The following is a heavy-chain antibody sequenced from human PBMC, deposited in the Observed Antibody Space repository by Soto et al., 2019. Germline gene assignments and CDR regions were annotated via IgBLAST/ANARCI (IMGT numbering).Heavy chain of an antibody. CDR2: MSWNSVKI. CDR1: GFPFDDYA. Sequence: VQLVESGGGLVQPGRSLRLSCAASGFPFDDYAMHWVRQAPGKGLEWVSGMSWNSVKIGYADSVKGRFTISRDNAKNSLYLEMDSLRAEDTALYYCAKASGSGRNWFDPWGQGTLVTVSS. V-gene: IGHV3-9*01. CDR3: AKASGSGRNWFDP. D-gene: IGHD6-19*01. J-gene: IGHJ5*02.